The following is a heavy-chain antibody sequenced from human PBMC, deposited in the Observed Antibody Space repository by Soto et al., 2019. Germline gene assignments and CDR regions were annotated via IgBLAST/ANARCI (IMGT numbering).Heavy chain of an antibody. CDR3: ARDPYKLWTGLRPVESYYYGMDV. J-gene: IGHJ6*02. CDR1: GDSVSSNSAA. Sequence: SQTLSLTCDISGDSVSSNSAAWNWVRQSPSRGLEWLGRTSYRSKWYNDYAVSVKSRITINPDTSKNQFSLQLNSVTPEDTAVYYCARDPYKLWTGLRPVESYYYGMDVWGQGTTVTVSS. CDR2: TSYRSKWYN. D-gene: IGHD3-3*01. V-gene: IGHV6-1*01.